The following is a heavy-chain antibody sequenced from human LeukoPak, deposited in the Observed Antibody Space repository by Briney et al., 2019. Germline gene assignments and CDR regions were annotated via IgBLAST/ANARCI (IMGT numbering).Heavy chain of an antibody. CDR3: ARSGLLWFGELEYGMDV. V-gene: IGHV4-39*01. CDR1: GVSISSSSYY. Sequence: SETLSLTCTVSGVSISSSSYYWGWIRQPPGKGLEWIGSIYYSGSTYYNPSLKSRVTISVDTSKNQFSLKLSSVTAADTAVYYCARSGLLWFGELEYGMDVWGQGTTVTVSS. D-gene: IGHD3-10*01. J-gene: IGHJ6*02. CDR2: IYYSGST.